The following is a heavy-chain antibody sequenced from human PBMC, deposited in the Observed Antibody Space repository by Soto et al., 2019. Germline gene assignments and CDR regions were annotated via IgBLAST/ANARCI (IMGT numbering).Heavy chain of an antibody. CDR2: IIQDGSEK. CDR3: ARGRLHDAFDN. J-gene: IGHJ3*02. CDR1: GFIFSSYW. V-gene: IGHV3-7*04. D-gene: IGHD4-4*01. Sequence: GGSLRLSCAASGFIFSSYWMSWVRQAPGKGLEWVANIIQDGSEKYYVDSVKGRFTISRDNAKNSLFLQMNSLRAEDTAVYYCARGRLHDAFDNWGQGTMVTVSS.